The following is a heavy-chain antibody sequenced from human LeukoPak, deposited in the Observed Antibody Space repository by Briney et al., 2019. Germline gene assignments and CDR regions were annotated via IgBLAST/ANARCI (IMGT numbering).Heavy chain of an antibody. V-gene: IGHV3-23*01. CDR3: AREGGYLYIDAFGI. J-gene: IGHJ3*02. D-gene: IGHD3-22*01. CDR2: ISGSGGST. Sequence: GGTLRLSCAASGFTFSSYGMSWVRQAPGKGLEWVSAISGSGGSTYYADSVKGRFTISRDNSKNTLYLQMNSLRAEDTAIYYCAREGGYLYIDAFGIWGQGTMVTVSS. CDR1: GFTFSSYG.